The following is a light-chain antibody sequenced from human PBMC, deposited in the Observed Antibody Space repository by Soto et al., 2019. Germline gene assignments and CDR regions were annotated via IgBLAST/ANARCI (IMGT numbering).Light chain of an antibody. CDR1: QSIGMF. CDR2: TAS. CDR3: QQSYSSPPT. J-gene: IGKJ1*01. V-gene: IGKV1-39*01. Sequence: DIQMTQSPSSLSASVGYRLTISCRASQSIGMFLNWHQHKPGKAPKVLIYTASSLQSGVPSRFSGSRSGPDFTLTISSLQPEDFATYYCQQSYSSPPTFGQGTKVDI.